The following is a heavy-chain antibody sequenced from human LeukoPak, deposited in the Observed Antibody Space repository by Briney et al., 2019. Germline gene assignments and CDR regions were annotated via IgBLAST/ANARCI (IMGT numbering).Heavy chain of an antibody. V-gene: IGHV1-69*13. J-gene: IGHJ2*01. CDR1: GGTFSSYA. Sequence: SVKVSCKASGGTFSSYAISWVRQAPGRGLEWMGGIIPIFGTANYAQKFQGRVTITADESTSTAYMELSSLRSEDTAVYYCAIPSARVSISDIVVVVAAKVPRYFDLWGRGTLVTVSS. CDR3: AIPSARVSISDIVVVVAAKVPRYFDL. CDR2: IIPIFGTA. D-gene: IGHD2-15*01.